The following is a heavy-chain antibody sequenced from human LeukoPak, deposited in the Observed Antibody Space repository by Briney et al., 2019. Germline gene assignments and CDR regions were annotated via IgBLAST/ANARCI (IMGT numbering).Heavy chain of an antibody. J-gene: IGHJ4*02. Sequence: GGSLRLSCAASGFTFDDYAMHWVRQAPGKGLDWVSGISWNSGSIGYADSVKGRFTISRDNAKNSLYLQMNSLRAEDTALYYCAKDIGYCSGGSCYPFPYFDYWGQGTLVTVSS. CDR1: GFTFDDYA. CDR2: ISWNSGSI. CDR3: AKDIGYCSGGSCYPFPYFDY. V-gene: IGHV3-9*01. D-gene: IGHD2-15*01.